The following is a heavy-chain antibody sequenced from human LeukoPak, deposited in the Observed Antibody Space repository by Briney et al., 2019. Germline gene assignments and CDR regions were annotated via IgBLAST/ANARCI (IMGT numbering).Heavy chain of an antibody. CDR1: GFSFSNYW. Sequence: GGSLRLSCVGSGFSFSNYWMHWVRQAPGKGLVWVSRFNSDGSSISYADSVKGRFTVSRDNAKNTLYLHMDSLRAEDTAVYYCTRVSRISDYFDYWGQGTLVTVSS. CDR2: FNSDGSSI. CDR3: TRVSRISDYFDY. D-gene: IGHD2-2*01. V-gene: IGHV3-74*01. J-gene: IGHJ4*02.